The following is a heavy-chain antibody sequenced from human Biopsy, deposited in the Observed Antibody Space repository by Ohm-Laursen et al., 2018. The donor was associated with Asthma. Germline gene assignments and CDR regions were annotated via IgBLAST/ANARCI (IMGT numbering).Heavy chain of an antibody. CDR2: VTYDGISQ. D-gene: IGHD2-8*01. CDR1: GFTFSNYG. CDR3: ARGRAGVLGSYNGMDV. V-gene: IGHV3-30*03. Sequence: SLRLSCAASGFTFSNYGMHWVRQVAGKGLDWVAVVTYDGISQYYAESVKGRFTISRDNSRNTLNLQMNSVRPDDTAVYFCARGRAGVLGSYNGMDVWGPGTTVGVSS. J-gene: IGHJ6*02.